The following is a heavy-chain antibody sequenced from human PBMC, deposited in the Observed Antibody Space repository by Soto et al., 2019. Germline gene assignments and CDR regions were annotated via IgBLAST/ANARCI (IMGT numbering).Heavy chain of an antibody. V-gene: IGHV3-23*01. CDR2: ISGSGGST. D-gene: IGHD4-17*01. CDR1: GFTFSSYA. CDR3: AKVAPDYGDYPGWRFDP. Sequence: EVQLLESGGGLVQPGGSLRLSCAASGFTFSSYAMSWVRQAPGKGLEWVSAISGSGGSTYYADSVKGRFTISRDNSKNTLYLQMNSLRAEDTAVYYCAKVAPDYGDYPGWRFDPWGQGTLVTVSS. J-gene: IGHJ5*02.